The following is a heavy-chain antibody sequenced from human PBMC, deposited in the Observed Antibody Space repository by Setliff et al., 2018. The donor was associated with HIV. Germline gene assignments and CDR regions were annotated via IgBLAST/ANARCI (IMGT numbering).Heavy chain of an antibody. D-gene: IGHD6-6*01. Sequence: GGSLRLSCVASGLPFSYAWLSWVRQAPGKGLEWVGRIEKKTNGGTTEYAAPVKGRFTISRDDSKNMAYLQMNSLKIEDTALYFCSINSPLSSWGQGTLVTVSS. CDR3: SINSPLSS. V-gene: IGHV3-15*04. J-gene: IGHJ4*02. CDR2: IEKKTNGGTT. CDR1: GLPFSYAW.